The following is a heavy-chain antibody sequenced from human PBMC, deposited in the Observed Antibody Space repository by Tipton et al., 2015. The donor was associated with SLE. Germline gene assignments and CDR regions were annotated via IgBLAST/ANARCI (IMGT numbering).Heavy chain of an antibody. J-gene: IGHJ4*02. Sequence: TLSLTCTASGGSISSYYWSWIRQPPGKGLEWMGYIYYNSNTNYNPSLKSRVTITLDTSKKQYSLKLSSVTAAATAVYFCARGQNRVAYFDYWGQGTLVTVSS. CDR3: ARGQNRVAYFDY. CDR2: IYYNSNT. CDR1: GGSISSYY. D-gene: IGHD2/OR15-2a*01. V-gene: IGHV4-59*01.